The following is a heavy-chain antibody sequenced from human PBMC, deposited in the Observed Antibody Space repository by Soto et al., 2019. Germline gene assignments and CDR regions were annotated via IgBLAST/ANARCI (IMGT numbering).Heavy chain of an antibody. D-gene: IGHD1-26*01. J-gene: IGHJ5*02. CDR2: INPNSGGT. Sequence: ASVKVSCKASGYTFTGYYMHWVQQAPGQGLEWMGWINPNSGGTNYAQKFQGRVTMTRDTSISTAYMELSRLRSDDTAVYYCARDWVGPTIRFDPWGQGTLVTVSS. CDR1: GYTFTGYY. CDR3: ARDWVGPTIRFDP. V-gene: IGHV1-2*02.